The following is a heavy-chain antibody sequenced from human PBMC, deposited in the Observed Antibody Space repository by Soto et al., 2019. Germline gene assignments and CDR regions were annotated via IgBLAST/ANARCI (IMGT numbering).Heavy chain of an antibody. CDR3: TTKGSSSWYAYYYYYGMDV. CDR2: IKSKTDGGTT. J-gene: IGHJ6*02. CDR1: GFTFSNAW. V-gene: IGHV3-15*07. Sequence: EVQLVESGGGSVKPGGSLRLSCAASGFTFSNAWMNWVRQAPGKGLEWVGRIKSKTDGGTTDYAAPVKGRFTISRDDSKNTLYLQMNSLKTEDTAVYYCTTKGSSSWYAYYYYYGMDVWGQGTTVTVSS. D-gene: IGHD6-13*01.